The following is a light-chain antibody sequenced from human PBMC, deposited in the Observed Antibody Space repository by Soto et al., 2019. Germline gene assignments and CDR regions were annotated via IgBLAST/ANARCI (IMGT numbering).Light chain of an antibody. CDR1: QTISGW. CDR2: DAS. CDR3: LQYNGYYRT. J-gene: IGKJ1*01. V-gene: IGKV1-5*01. Sequence: DIQMTQSPSTLSASVGDTVTITCRASQTISGWLAWYQQRPGKAPNLLIFDASTLESGVPSRFSGSGSGTTVTLTISSLQSDDVATYYCLQYNGYYRTFGQGTKVEIK.